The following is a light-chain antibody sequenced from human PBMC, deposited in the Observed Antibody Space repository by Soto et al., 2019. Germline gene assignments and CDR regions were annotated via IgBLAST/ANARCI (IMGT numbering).Light chain of an antibody. CDR2: EAS. Sequence: DIQMTQSPTTLSASVGDRVTITCRASHSLVKWLAWYQQKPGKAPKLLIFEASTLQSGVPSRFSGSGSGTEFFRTLRSPQPDDGATYYRQQYNTFLTFGGGTKVEIK. CDR3: QQYNTFLT. CDR1: HSLVKW. V-gene: IGKV1-5*03. J-gene: IGKJ4*01.